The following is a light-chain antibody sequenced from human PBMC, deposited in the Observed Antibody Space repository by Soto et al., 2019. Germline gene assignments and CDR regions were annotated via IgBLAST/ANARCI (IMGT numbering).Light chain of an antibody. CDR1: SSEVGGYNY. CDR3: SSYTTSNTRQIV. CDR2: DVS. J-gene: IGLJ1*01. Sequence: QSALTQPASVSGAPVQSITISCTGNSSEVGGYNYVSWYQQHPGKAPKFMIYDVSNRPSGVSNRFSGSKSDNTASLTISGLQAEDEADYYCSSYTTSNTRQIVFGTGTKVTVL. V-gene: IGLV2-14*01.